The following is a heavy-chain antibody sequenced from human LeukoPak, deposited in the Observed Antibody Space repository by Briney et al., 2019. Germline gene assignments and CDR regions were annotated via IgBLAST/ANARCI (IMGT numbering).Heavy chain of an antibody. J-gene: IGHJ4*02. V-gene: IGHV3-64D*09. CDR3: VKITSVTGGDC. CDR2: ISSNGGSS. D-gene: IGHD1-1*01. Sequence: GGSLRLSCSASGFTFSAYAMYWVRQAPGEGLEYVSGISSNGGSSFYADSVKGRFTISRDNSKNTLYLQMSSLRAEDMAVYYCVKITSVTGGDCWGQGTRLTVSS. CDR1: GFTFSAYA.